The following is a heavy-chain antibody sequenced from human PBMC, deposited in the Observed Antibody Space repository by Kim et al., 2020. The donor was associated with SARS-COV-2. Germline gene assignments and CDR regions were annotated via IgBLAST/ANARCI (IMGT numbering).Heavy chain of an antibody. D-gene: IGHD2-2*02. CDR3: ARGRAGVVPAPILGIGPHYDYFIMDV. J-gene: IGHJ6*02. CDR1: GGSFSGHY. Sequence: SETLSLTCAVYGGSFSGHYWSGIRQPPGKGLEGIGEMHQSGSTNYNPSLKSRVTISIDTSKNQFSLKLSSVTAADTGFYYSARGRAGVVPAPILGIGPHYDYFIMDVWGHGTTVTVSS. V-gene: IGHV4-34*01. CDR2: MHQSGST.